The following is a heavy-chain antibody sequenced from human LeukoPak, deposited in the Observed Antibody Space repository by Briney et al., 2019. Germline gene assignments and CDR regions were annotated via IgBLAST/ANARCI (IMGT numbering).Heavy chain of an antibody. CDR3: ARHPQKEWELLHLDY. CDR1: GGSISSYY. D-gene: IGHD1-26*01. Sequence: SETLSLTYTVSGGSISSYYWSWIRQPPGKGLEWIGYIYYSGSTNYNPSLKSRVTISVDTSKNQFSLKLSSVTAADTAVYYCARHPQKEWELLHLDYWGQGTLATVSS. CDR2: IYYSGST. J-gene: IGHJ4*02. V-gene: IGHV4-59*08.